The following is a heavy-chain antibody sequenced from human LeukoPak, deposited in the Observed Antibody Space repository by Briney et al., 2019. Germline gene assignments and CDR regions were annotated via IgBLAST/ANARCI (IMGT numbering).Heavy chain of an antibody. CDR2: ISGSGGST. Sequence: GGSLRLSCAASGFTFSSYAMSWVRQAPGKGLEWVSAISGSGGSTYYADSVKGRFTISRDNSKNTLYLQMNSLRAEDTVVYYCAKAPNSGYDPAEYYFDYWGQGTLVTVSS. CDR1: GFTFSSYA. D-gene: IGHD5-12*01. J-gene: IGHJ4*02. CDR3: AKAPNSGYDPAEYYFDY. V-gene: IGHV3-23*01.